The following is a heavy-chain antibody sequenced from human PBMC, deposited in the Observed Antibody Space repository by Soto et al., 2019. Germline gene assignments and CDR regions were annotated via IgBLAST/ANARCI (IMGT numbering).Heavy chain of an antibody. CDR2: ISGDGSST. CDR1: GFTFSSYW. Sequence: EVQLVESGGGLVQPGGSLRVSCAASGFTFSSYWMHWVRQVPGKGLVWVSRISGDGSSTSYADAVRGRFTISRDNAKNTLYLQMNSLGAEDTALYYCARPRYDGSGTPFDHWGQGALVTVSA. D-gene: IGHD3-22*01. CDR3: ARPRYDGSGTPFDH. V-gene: IGHV3-74*01. J-gene: IGHJ4*02.